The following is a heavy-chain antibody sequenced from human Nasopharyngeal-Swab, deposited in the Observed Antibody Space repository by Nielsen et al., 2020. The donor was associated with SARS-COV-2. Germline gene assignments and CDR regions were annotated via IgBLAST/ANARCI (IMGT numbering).Heavy chain of an antibody. D-gene: IGHD5-24*01. CDR1: GFVFSDYW. CDR3: ARIRQGDGFPEH. J-gene: IGHJ4*02. Sequence: GGSLRLSCAASGFVFSDYWMHWIRQAPGKGLEWISHISGSQNTRTYADSVKGRFAVSRDNTKKSLYLQMSSLRSDDTAVYYCARIRQGDGFPEHWGQGTLVIVSS. V-gene: IGHV3-11*04. CDR2: ISGSQNTR.